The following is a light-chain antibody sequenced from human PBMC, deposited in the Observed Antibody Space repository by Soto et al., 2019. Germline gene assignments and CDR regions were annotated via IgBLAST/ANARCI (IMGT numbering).Light chain of an antibody. CDR1: SFNIGSKT. Sequence: QSVLTHPPSASGTPGQRFTISCSGSSFNIGSKTVNWYQHLPGTGPKLLISNNNARPSGVPDRFSGSKSGTSGSLAISGLQSEYEADYYCAAWDDSLIRVFGGGTKLTVL. CDR3: AAWDDSLIRV. J-gene: IGLJ3*02. CDR2: NNN. V-gene: IGLV1-44*01.